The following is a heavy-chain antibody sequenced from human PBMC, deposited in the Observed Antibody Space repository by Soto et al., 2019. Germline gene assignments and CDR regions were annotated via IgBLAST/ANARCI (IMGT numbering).Heavy chain of an antibody. D-gene: IGHD2-15*01. V-gene: IGHV4-30-4*01. CDR1: GGSIDSSNYY. Sequence: SETLSLTCTVSGGSIDSSNYYWSWVRQPPGKGLEWIGYISYSGTTYYNPSLKSRVSISVDTSKNQFSLKLNSVTAADTAVYYCGGRSCSGGLCHYYYHTRDVWGQGTTVTVS. CDR3: GGRSCSGGLCHYYYHTRDV. CDR2: ISYSGTT. J-gene: IGHJ6*02.